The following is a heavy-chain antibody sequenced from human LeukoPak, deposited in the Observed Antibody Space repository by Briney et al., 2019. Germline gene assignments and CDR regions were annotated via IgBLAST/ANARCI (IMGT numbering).Heavy chain of an antibody. Sequence: SETLSLTCAVYGGSFSGYYWSWIRQPAGKGLEWIGRIYTSGSTNYNPSLKSRVTMSVDTSKNQFSLKLSSVTAADTAVYYCARDSGYDYTLLDYWGQGTLVTVSS. J-gene: IGHJ4*02. D-gene: IGHD5-12*01. V-gene: IGHV4-4*07. CDR1: GGSFSGYY. CDR3: ARDSGYDYTLLDY. CDR2: IYTSGST.